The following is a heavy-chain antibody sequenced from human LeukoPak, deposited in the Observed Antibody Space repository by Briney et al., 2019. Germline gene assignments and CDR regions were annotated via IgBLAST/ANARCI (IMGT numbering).Heavy chain of an antibody. J-gene: IGHJ6*03. CDR3: AKGVGTSYHYHMDV. CDR2: ISWNTYDI. V-gene: IGHV3-9*03. Sequence: GRSLRLSCAASGFTFDEYAMHWVRQPPGKGLEWVAGISWNTYDIGYADSVKGRFTISRDNAKNSLYLQMNSLRVEDMALYYCAKGVGTSYHYHMDVWAKGPRSSSP. D-gene: IGHD1-26*01. CDR1: GFTFDEYA.